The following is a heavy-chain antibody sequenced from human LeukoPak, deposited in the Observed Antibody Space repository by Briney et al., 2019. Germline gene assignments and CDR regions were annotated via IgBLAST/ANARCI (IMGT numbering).Heavy chain of an antibody. CDR2: IISNGGST. CDR1: GFTFSSYT. D-gene: IGHD3-10*01. Sequence: GGSLRLSCAASGFTFSSYTIKWVRQAPGKGLEHVSAIISNGGSTHYADSVKGRFSISRDNSKNTVYLQMGSLRVEDTAVYYCATAGSSELLWDYAMDVWGQGTTVTVSS. V-gene: IGHV3-64*02. J-gene: IGHJ6*02. CDR3: ATAGSSELLWDYAMDV.